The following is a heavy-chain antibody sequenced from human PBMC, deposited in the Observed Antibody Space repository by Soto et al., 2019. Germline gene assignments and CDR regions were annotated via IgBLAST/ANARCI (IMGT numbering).Heavy chain of an antibody. J-gene: IGHJ3*02. D-gene: IGHD3-22*01. CDR1: GYTFTSYY. V-gene: IGHV1-46*01. CDR2: INPSGGST. CDR3: ARSLSPAKYYDSSATLDAFDI. Sequence: ASVKVSCKASGYTFTSYYMHWVRQAPGQGLEWMGIINPSGGSTSYAQKFQGRVTMTRDTSTSTVYMELSSLRSGDTAVYYCARSLSPAKYYDSSATLDAFDIWGQGTMVTVSS.